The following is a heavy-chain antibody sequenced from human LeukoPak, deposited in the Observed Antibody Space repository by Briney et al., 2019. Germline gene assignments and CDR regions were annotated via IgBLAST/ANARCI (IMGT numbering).Heavy chain of an antibody. D-gene: IGHD3-22*01. CDR3: ARVSDYDSSGCYDY. V-gene: IGHV3-66*01. Sequence: GGSLRLSCAASGFTVSSNYMSWVRQAPGKGLEWVSVIYSDGSTYYTDSVKGRFTISRDNTKNTLYLQMNSLRAEDTAVYYCARVSDYDSSGCYDYWGQGTLVTVSS. CDR2: IYSDGST. CDR1: GFTVSSNY. J-gene: IGHJ4*02.